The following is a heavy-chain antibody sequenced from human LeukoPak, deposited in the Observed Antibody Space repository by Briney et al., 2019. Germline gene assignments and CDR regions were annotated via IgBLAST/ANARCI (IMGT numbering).Heavy chain of an antibody. J-gene: IGHJ5*02. V-gene: IGHV4-59*01. CDR3: ARFDSGTNWFDP. Sequence: YPSETLSLTCTVSGSSISNYYWSWIRQPPGKGLEWIGYIYFSGSTTYNPSLKSRVTISVDTSNNQFSLRLTSVPYADTAVYYCARFDSGTNWFDPWGQGTLVTVSS. CDR2: IYFSGST. CDR1: GSSISNYY. D-gene: IGHD1-14*01.